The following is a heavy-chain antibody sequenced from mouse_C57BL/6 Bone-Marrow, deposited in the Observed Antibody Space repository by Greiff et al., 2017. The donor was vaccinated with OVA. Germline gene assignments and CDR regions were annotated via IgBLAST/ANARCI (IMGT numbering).Heavy chain of an antibody. V-gene: IGHV5-12*01. D-gene: IGHD2-4*01. J-gene: IGHJ3*01. CDR3: ARRWDYDGWFAY. CDR2: ISNGGGST. CDR1: GFTFSDYY. Sequence: EVQLVESGGGLVQPGGSLKLSCAASGFTFSDYYMYWVRQTPEKRLEWVAYISNGGGSTYYPDTVKGRFTISRDNAKNTLYLQMSRLKSEDTAMYYCARRWDYDGWFAYWGQGTLVTVSA.